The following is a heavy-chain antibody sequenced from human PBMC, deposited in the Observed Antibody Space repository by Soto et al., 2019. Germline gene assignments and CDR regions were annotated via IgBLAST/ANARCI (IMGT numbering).Heavy chain of an antibody. CDR1: GYTFTSYY. CDR3: ARGSGSNWYFDYFEY. Sequence: ASVKVSCKASGYTFTSYYMHWVRQATGQGLEWMGIINPSGASTRYAQKFQGRVTMTSDTSTSTVYMELSSLRSEDTAVYYCARGSGSNWYFDYFEYWGQGTLVTVSS. J-gene: IGHJ4*02. CDR2: INPSGAST. V-gene: IGHV1-46*01. D-gene: IGHD6-13*01.